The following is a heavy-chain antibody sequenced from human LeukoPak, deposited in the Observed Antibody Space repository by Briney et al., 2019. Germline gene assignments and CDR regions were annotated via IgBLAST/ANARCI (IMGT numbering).Heavy chain of an antibody. CDR2: ISYDGSNK. Sequence: TGGSLRLSCAASGFTFSSYAMHWVRQAPGKGLEWVAVISYDGSNKYYADSVKGRFTISRDNSKNTLYLQMNSLRAEDTAVYYCARGGSYYDILTGFWRGSRVYWGQGTLVTVSS. CDR3: ARGGSYYDILTGFWRGSRVY. D-gene: IGHD3-9*01. CDR1: GFTFSSYA. J-gene: IGHJ4*02. V-gene: IGHV3-30*04.